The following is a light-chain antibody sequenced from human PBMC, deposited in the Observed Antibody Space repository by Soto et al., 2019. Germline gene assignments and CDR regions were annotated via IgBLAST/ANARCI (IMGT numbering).Light chain of an antibody. Sequence: EIVLTQSPGTLSLSPGERATLSCRTSQTVSSTYFAWYQQRPGQAPRLLFYDASTRATGIPDRFSCSGSQRDFTLTISRLEPEDSAIYYCQQFGSSPINFGQGTRLEIK. CDR3: QQFGSSPIN. J-gene: IGKJ5*01. CDR2: DAS. CDR1: QTVSSTY. V-gene: IGKV3-20*01.